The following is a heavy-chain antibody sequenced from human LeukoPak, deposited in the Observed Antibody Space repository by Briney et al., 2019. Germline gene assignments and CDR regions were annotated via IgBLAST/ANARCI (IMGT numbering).Heavy chain of an antibody. D-gene: IGHD4-11*01. CDR2: TWSDGSNR. CDR1: GFIYSHYG. V-gene: IGHV3-33*01. CDR3: ARDAQRGFDYSNSLEY. J-gene: IGHJ4*01. Sequence: GRPLRLSCAASGFIYSHYGMHWVRHAPGKGLEGVAVTWSDGSNRFYAGSVKGRFPISRDNSQNTLFLQMNSLRAEDTAMYYCARDAQRGFDYSNSLEYWGHGTLVTVSS.